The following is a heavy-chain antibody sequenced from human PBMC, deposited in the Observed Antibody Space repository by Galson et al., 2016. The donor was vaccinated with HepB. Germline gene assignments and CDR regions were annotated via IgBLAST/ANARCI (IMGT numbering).Heavy chain of an antibody. CDR2: IIPFFGPA. CDR1: GGTFSSYA. V-gene: IGHV1-69*13. CDR3: ARRGGSYYYFDY. D-gene: IGHD1-26*01. J-gene: IGHJ4*02. Sequence: SVKVSCKASGGTFSSYAISWVRQAPGQGLEWMGGIIPFFGPANYAQKFQGRVTITADESTSTVYMELRRLRSEETDVYYCARRGGSYYYFDYWGQGTLVTVSS.